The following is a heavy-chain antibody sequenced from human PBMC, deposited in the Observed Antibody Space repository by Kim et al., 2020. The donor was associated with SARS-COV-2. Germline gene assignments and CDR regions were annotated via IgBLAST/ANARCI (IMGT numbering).Heavy chain of an antibody. D-gene: IGHD2-2*01. CDR2: ITASGGGT. CDR3: ATHPSLCSRTSCYFAV. Sequence: GGSLRLSCAASGFTFSRFAMTWVRQAPGKGLEWVSTITASGGGTYSADSVKGHFIISRDNSKNTLFLQMNSLRAEDTAVYYCATHPSLCSRTSCYFAVWGQGTTVTVSS. J-gene: IGHJ6*02. CDR1: GFTFSRFA. V-gene: IGHV3-23*01.